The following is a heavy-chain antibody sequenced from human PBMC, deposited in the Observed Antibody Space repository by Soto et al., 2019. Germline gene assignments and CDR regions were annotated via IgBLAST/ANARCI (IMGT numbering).Heavy chain of an antibody. D-gene: IGHD2-2*01. V-gene: IGHV1-18*01. CDR2: ISLYSDGT. J-gene: IGHJ5*02. Sequence: QVQLVQSGGEVTRPGASVKVSCKTSGYTFSNYGITWVRQAPGQPLEWLGWISLYSDGTNYAQKFQGRVSMTTDTSTTTAYMELRSLRSDDTAVYYCARVVPGAEAWFGAWGQGTLVTVSS. CDR3: ARVVPGAEAWFGA. CDR1: GYTFSNYG.